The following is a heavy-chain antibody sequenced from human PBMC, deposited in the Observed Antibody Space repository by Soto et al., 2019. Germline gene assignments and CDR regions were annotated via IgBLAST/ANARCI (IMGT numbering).Heavy chain of an antibody. D-gene: IGHD3-22*01. CDR3: AKEVLDYYDSSGYYPDY. J-gene: IGHJ4*02. CDR2: ISGSGGST. V-gene: IGHV3-23*01. CDR1: GFTFSSYA. Sequence: EVQLLESGGGLVQPGGSLRLSCAASGFTFSSYAMSWVRQAPGKGLEWVSAISGSGGSTYYADSVKGRFTISRDNSKNTLYLQMNSPRAEDTAVYYCAKEVLDYYDSSGYYPDYWGQGTLVTVSS.